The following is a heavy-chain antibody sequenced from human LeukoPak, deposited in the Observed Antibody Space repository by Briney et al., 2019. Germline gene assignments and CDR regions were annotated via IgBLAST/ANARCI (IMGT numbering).Heavy chain of an antibody. CDR1: GYTFTGYY. CDR3: ARAREAVLLDY. D-gene: IGHD6-19*01. V-gene: IGHV1-2*04. CDR2: VNPNSGGT. Sequence: ASVKVSCKASGYTFTGYYMHWVRQAPGQGLEWMGWVNPNSGGTNYAQKFQGWVTMTRDTSISTAYMELSRLRSDGTAVYYCARAREAVLLDYWGQGTLVTVSS. J-gene: IGHJ4*02.